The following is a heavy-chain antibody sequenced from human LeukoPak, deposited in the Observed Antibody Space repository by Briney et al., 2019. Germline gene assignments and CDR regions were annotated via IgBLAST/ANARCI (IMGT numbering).Heavy chain of an antibody. CDR3: ARGRRGGYCSGGSCYVRYRTFHFDY. Sequence: SETLSLTCTVSGGSISPYYWSWIRQPPGKGLEWIGYIYYSGSTNYNPSLKSRVTLSVDTSKNHFSLKLRSVTAADTAVYYCARGRRGGYCSGGSCYVRYRTFHFDYWGQGTLVTVSS. D-gene: IGHD2-15*01. CDR2: IYYSGST. CDR1: GGSISPYY. V-gene: IGHV4-59*01. J-gene: IGHJ4*02.